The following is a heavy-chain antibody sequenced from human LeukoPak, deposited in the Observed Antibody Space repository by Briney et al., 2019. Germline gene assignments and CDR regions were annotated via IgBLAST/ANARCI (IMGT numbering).Heavy chain of an antibody. V-gene: IGHV3-9*01. Sequence: GGSLRLSCAASGFTFDDYAMHWVRQAPGKGLEWVSGISWNSGSIGYADSVKGRFTISRDNAKNSLYLQMNSLRAEDTALYYCAKAHGSGYYFLYWGQGTLVTVSS. D-gene: IGHD2/OR15-2a*01. CDR3: AKAHGSGYYFLY. J-gene: IGHJ4*02. CDR1: GFTFDDYA. CDR2: ISWNSGSI.